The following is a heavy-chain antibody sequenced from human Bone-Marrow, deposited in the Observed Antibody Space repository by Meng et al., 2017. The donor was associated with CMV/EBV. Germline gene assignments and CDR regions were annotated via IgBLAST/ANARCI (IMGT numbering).Heavy chain of an antibody. CDR2: IFYSGST. J-gene: IGHJ4*02. V-gene: IGHV4-39*07. D-gene: IGHD6-25*01. CDR1: GASISSGSYY. CDR3: ARALFAATLYYFVD. Sequence: GSLRLSCTVSGASISSGSYYWAWIRQPPGKGLEWIGSIFYSGSTWYNPSLKSRVTISVDTSKNQFSLKLSSVTAADTAVYYCARALFAATLYYFVDWGQGTLVTVSS.